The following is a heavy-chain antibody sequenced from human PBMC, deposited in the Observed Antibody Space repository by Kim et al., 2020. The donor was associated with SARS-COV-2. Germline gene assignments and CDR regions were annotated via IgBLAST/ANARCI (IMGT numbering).Heavy chain of an antibody. V-gene: IGHV3-48*02. CDR3: ATDPVGDVDFDF. CDR2: IHSDNVYI. J-gene: IGHJ4*02. Sequence: GGSLRLSCAASGFTFSTSGMNWVRQAPGKGLEWLSYIHSDNVYIHYADSVRGRLTISRDDAKNSLYLQMNSLRDEDTAVYYCATDPVGDVDFDFWGQGTLVTVSS. D-gene: IGHD1-26*01. CDR1: GFTFSTSG.